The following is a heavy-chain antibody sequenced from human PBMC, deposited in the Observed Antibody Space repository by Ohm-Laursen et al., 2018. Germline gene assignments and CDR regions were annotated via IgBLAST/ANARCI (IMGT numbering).Heavy chain of an antibody. V-gene: IGHV4-34*01. CDR3: ARGPSGTATIG. Sequence: GTLSLTCGVYGGSFSGYNWSWLRQPPGKGLEWIGEISHSGNTNYNPSLKSRVTISVDTSKNQFSLKLNSVTAADTAVYYCARGPSGTATIGRGQGTLVTVSS. J-gene: IGHJ4*02. CDR2: ISHSGNT. D-gene: IGHD5-24*01. CDR1: GGSFSGYN.